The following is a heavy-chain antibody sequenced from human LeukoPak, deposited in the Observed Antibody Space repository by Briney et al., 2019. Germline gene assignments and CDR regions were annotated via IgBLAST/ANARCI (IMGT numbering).Heavy chain of an antibody. Sequence: GASVKVSCKASGYTFTGYYMHWVRQAPGQGLEWMGWVNANSGGTSYAQKFQGRVTMTRDTSISTAYMELSRLRSDDTAVYYCARSSIDERDYYYYYGMDVWGQGTTVTVSS. CDR2: VNANSGGT. CDR1: GYTFTGYY. V-gene: IGHV1-2*02. CDR3: ARSSIDERDYYYYYGMDV. J-gene: IGHJ6*02. D-gene: IGHD6-6*01.